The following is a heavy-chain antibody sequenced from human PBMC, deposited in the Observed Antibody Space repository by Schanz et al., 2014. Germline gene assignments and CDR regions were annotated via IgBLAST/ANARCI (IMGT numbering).Heavy chain of an antibody. V-gene: IGHV3-23*04. Sequence: VQLVESGGGLVKPGGSLRLSCAASGFTFNRHAMNWVRQAPGKGLEWVSTISGLGEATFYSDSVKGRFTVSRDNSKNSVYLQMNRLRAEDTAVYYCANRGHLQGWFDSWGQGILVTVSS. D-gene: IGHD3-16*01. CDR2: ISGLGEAT. J-gene: IGHJ5*01. CDR3: ANRGHLQGWFDS. CDR1: GFTFNRHA.